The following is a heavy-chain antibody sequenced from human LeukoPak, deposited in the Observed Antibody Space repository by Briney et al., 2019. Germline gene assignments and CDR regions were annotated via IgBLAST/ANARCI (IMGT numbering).Heavy chain of an antibody. V-gene: IGHV4-38-2*02. Sequence: SETLSLTCTVSRYSISSGYYWGWIRQPAGKGLEWIGSIYHSGSTYYNPSLQSRVTISVDTSRNQFSLKVRSVTAADTAVYYCARGAWELSEDYWGQGTLVTVSS. J-gene: IGHJ4*02. CDR2: IYHSGST. CDR3: ARGAWELSEDY. D-gene: IGHD3-16*02. CDR1: RYSISSGYY.